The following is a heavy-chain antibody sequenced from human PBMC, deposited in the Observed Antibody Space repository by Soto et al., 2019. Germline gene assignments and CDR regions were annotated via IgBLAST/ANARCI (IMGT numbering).Heavy chain of an antibody. D-gene: IGHD3-3*01. CDR2: INPSGGST. J-gene: IGHJ4*02. CDR3: ARDGGGGVTTLTSCFDY. CDR1: GYTFTSYY. Sequence: ASVKVSCKASGYTFTSYYMHWVRQAPGQGLEWMGIINPSGGSTSYAQKFQGRVTMTRDTSTSTVYVELSSLRSEDTAVYYCARDGGGGVTTLTSCFDYWGQGTLVTVSS. V-gene: IGHV1-46*01.